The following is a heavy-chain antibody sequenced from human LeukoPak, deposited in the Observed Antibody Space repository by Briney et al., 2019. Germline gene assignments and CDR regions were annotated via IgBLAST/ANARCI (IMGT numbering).Heavy chain of an antibody. CDR1: GFTFSTYA. V-gene: IGHV3-30*04. CDR2: ISYDGSNK. D-gene: IGHD3-16*01. Sequence: GGSLRLSCAASGFTFSTYAMHWVRQAPGKGLEWLAVISYDGSNKYYAASVKGRFTISRDNSKNTLYLQMNSLRTEDTAVYYCARDTAWGSLESRGQGTLVTVSS. CDR3: ARDTAWGSLES. J-gene: IGHJ4*02.